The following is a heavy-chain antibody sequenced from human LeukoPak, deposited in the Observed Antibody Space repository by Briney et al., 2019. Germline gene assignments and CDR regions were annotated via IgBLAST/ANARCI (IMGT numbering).Heavy chain of an antibody. CDR3: ARAGTTVTPA. J-gene: IGHJ4*02. V-gene: IGHV4-39*07. D-gene: IGHD4-17*01. CDR2: IYHSGST. CDR1: GGSISSSSYY. Sequence: PSETLSLTCTVSGGSISSSSYYWGWIRQPPGKGLEWIGEIYHSGSTNYNPSLKSRVTVSVDKSKNQFSLKLSSVTAADTAVYYCARAGTTVTPAWGQGTLVTVSS.